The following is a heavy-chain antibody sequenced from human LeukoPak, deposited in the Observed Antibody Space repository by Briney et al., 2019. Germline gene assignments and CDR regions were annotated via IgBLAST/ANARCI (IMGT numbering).Heavy chain of an antibody. CDR2: ISAYNGNT. V-gene: IGHV1-18*01. CDR3: ARRSSTSVYYGMDV. Sequence: ASVKVSCKASGYTFTIYGISWVRQAPGQGLEWMGWISAYNGNTNYAQKLQGRVTMTTDTSTSTAYMELRSLRSDDTAVYYCARRSSTSVYYGMDVWGQGTTVTVSS. J-gene: IGHJ6*02. D-gene: IGHD2-2*01. CDR1: GYTFTIYG.